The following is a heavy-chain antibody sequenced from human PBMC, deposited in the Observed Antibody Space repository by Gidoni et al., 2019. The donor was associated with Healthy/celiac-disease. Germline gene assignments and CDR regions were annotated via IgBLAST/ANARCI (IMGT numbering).Heavy chain of an antibody. Sequence: QVQLQESCPGLVKPSQPLSPPCTVPGGSISSGSYYWSWIRQPAGKGLEWIGRIYTSGSTNYNPSLKSRGTMSGDTSKNQFSLKLSSVTAADTAVYYCARASSSARDYWGQGTLVTVSS. CDR1: GGSISSGSYY. D-gene: IGHD6-6*01. CDR3: ARASSSARDY. CDR2: IYTSGST. J-gene: IGHJ4*02. V-gene: IGHV4-61*02.